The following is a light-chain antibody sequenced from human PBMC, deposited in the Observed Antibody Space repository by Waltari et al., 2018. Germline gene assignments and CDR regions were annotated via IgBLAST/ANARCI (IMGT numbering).Light chain of an antibody. CDR2: AAS. V-gene: IGKV1-9*01. CDR1: QAISNY. Sequence: DIQLTQSPSFLSASVGDRFTITCRASQAISNYLAWYQQKPGKAPNLLISAASTLQRGIPSRFSGSGSGTEFTLTIRGLQPEDFATYYCQQVNNYPLTFGGGTTVEIK. J-gene: IGKJ4*01. CDR3: QQVNNYPLT.